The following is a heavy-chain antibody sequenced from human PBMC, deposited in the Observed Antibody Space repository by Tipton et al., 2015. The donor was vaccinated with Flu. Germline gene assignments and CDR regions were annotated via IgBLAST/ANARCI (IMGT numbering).Heavy chain of an antibody. V-gene: IGHV4-59*08. D-gene: IGHD6-13*01. Sequence: GLVKPSETLSLTCTVSGGSISSYYWSWIRQPPGKGLEWIGYIYYSGSTNYNPSLKSRVTISVDTSKNQFSLKLSSVTAADTAVYYRARDSAAHYGMDVWGQGTTVTVSS. J-gene: IGHJ6*02. CDR3: ARDSAAHYGMDV. CDR1: GGSISSYY. CDR2: IYYSGST.